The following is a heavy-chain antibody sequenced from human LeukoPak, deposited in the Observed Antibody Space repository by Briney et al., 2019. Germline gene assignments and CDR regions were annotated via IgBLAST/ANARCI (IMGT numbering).Heavy chain of an antibody. D-gene: IGHD6-19*01. CDR3: AKDRSGWYFDY. J-gene: IGHJ4*02. Sequence: GGSLRLSCAASGFTFTNYWMHWVRQAPGKGLQWVATIRQDGSEKYYVDSVKGRFTISRDNAKNSLYLQMNSLRAEDTAVYYCAKDRSGWYFDYWGQGTLVTVSS. CDR1: GFTFTNYW. CDR2: IRQDGSEK. V-gene: IGHV3-7*01.